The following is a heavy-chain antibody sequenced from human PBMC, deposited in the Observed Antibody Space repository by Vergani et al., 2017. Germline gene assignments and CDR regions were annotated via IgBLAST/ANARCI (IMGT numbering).Heavy chain of an antibody. Sequence: QVQLVESGGGVVQPGGSMRLSCSASGLTLSSYGVHWVRQAPGRGLETVTFTRPHEDGAFYSASVRGRFTVSRDNSKITLFLHMNSLRPEDTAVYYCAKVGRSEVAGTFGAFDIWGQGTMVTVSS. J-gene: IGHJ3*02. CDR2: TRPHEDGA. D-gene: IGHD6-19*01. CDR1: GLTLSSYG. CDR3: AKVGRSEVAGTFGAFDI. V-gene: IGHV3-30*02.